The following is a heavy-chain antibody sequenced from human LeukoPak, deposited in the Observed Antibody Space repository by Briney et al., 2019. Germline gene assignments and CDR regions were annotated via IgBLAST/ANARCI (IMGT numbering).Heavy chain of an antibody. CDR1: GFTVSTNF. Sequence: RGSLRLSCAASGFTVSTNFMSWVRQAPGKGLEWVSVIYAGGDTYHADSVKRRFTISRHNSKNTLYLQMNSLRAEDTAVYFCARSGSGWFDFWGQGTLVSVCS. J-gene: IGHJ4*02. D-gene: IGHD6-19*01. CDR3: ARSGSGWFDF. V-gene: IGHV3-53*01. CDR2: IYAGGDT.